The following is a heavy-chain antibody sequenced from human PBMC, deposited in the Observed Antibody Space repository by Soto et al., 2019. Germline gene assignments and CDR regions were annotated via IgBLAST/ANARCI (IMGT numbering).Heavy chain of an antibody. Sequence: GGSLRLSCAASGFTFSSYAMSWVRQAPGKGLEWVSAISGSGGSTYYADSVKGRFTISRDNSKNTLYLQMNSLRAEDTAVYYCANRKDIVVVVAAHDAFDIWGQGTMVTVSS. D-gene: IGHD2-15*01. CDR3: ANRKDIVVVVAAHDAFDI. V-gene: IGHV3-23*01. J-gene: IGHJ3*02. CDR2: ISGSGGST. CDR1: GFTFSSYA.